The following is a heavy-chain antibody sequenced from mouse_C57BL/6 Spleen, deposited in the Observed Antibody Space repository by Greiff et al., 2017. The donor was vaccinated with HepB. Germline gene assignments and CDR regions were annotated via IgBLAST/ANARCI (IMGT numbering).Heavy chain of an antibody. J-gene: IGHJ3*01. D-gene: IGHD2-1*01. V-gene: IGHV5-4*01. CDR1: GFTFSSYA. CDR2: ISDGGSYT. Sequence: DVHLVESGGGLVKPGGSLKLSCAASGFTFSSYAMSWVRQTPEKRLEWVATISDGGSYTYYPDNVKGRFTISRDNAKNNLYLQMSHLKSEDTAMYYCARAHYYGNYVLAWFAYWGQRTLVTVSA. CDR3: ARAHYYGNYVLAWFAY.